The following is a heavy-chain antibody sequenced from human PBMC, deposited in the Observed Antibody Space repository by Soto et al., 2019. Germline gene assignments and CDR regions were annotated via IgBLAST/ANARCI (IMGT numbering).Heavy chain of an antibody. V-gene: IGHV3-23*01. CDR1: GVTFSTYA. CDR2: ISRSGGST. Sequence: EVQLLESGGGLVQPGGSLRLSCAASGVTFSTYAMSWVRQAPGKGLEWVSAISRSGGSTYYADSVKGRFTVSRDNPENMLYLQMNSLRAEDTAVYFCAKGSASTYYFDSWRQGTLVTVSS. J-gene: IGHJ4*02. D-gene: IGHD6-19*01. CDR3: AKGSASTYYFDS.